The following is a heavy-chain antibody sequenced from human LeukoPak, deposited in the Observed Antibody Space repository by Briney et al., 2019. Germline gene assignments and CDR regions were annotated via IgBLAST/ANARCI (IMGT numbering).Heavy chain of an antibody. CDR1: GFTFSGFS. V-gene: IGHV3-7*01. CDR2: IKQDGSER. CDR3: ARAGSHWHYVY. J-gene: IGHJ4*02. D-gene: IGHD3-10*01. Sequence: GSLRLSCAASGFTFSGFSMSWVRQSPTKGLEWVANIKQDGSERYYVDSVKGRFTISRDNAKNSLSLQMNNLRVEDTAAYYCARAGSHWHYVYWGQGTVVTVSS.